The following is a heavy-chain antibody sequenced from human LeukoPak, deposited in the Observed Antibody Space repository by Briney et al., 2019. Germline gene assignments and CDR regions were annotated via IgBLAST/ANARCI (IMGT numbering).Heavy chain of an antibody. J-gene: IGHJ4*02. V-gene: IGHV3-23*01. CDR3: ANSVAAAGTPFDY. CDR1: GFTFSSYA. CDR2: ISGSGGST. D-gene: IGHD6-13*01. Sequence: GGSLRLSCAASGFTFSSYAMSWVRQAPGKGLEWVSAISGSGGSTYYADSVKGRFTISRDNSKNTLYLQMNSLRAEGTAVYYCANSVAAAGTPFDYWGQGTLVTVSS.